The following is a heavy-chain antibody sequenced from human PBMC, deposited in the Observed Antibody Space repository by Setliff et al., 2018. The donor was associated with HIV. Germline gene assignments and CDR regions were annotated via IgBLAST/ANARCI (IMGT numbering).Heavy chain of an antibody. Sequence: PGGSLRLSCAASGFTFSSYGMHWVRQAPGKGLEWVAVISYDGSNKYYADSVKGRFTISRDNSKNTLYLQMNSLRTEDTAVYYCARVRARYSSSWSFDYWGQGTPVTVSS. CDR1: GFTFSSYG. CDR3: ARVRARYSSSWSFDY. CDR2: ISYDGSNK. J-gene: IGHJ4*02. V-gene: IGHV3-30*03. D-gene: IGHD6-13*01.